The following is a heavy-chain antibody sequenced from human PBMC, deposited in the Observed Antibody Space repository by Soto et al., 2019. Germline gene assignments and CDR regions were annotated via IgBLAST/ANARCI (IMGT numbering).Heavy chain of an antibody. V-gene: IGHV4-34*01. CDR3: ARNVLLWFGELGYYYYGMDV. J-gene: IGHJ6*02. Sequence: PSETLSLTCAVYGGSFSGYYWSWIRQPPGKGLEWIGEINHSGSTNYNPSLKSRVTISVDTSKNQFSLKLSSVTAADTAVYYCARNVLLWFGELGYYYYGMDVWGQGTTVTVSS. D-gene: IGHD3-10*01. CDR1: GGSFSGYY. CDR2: INHSGST.